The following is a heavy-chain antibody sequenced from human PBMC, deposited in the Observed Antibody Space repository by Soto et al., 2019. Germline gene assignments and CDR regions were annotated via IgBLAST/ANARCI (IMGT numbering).Heavy chain of an antibody. CDR3: ARAPLDEAAAGSYFDY. V-gene: IGHV1-69*13. CDR1: GGTFSSYA. Sequence: ASVKVSCKASGGTFSSYAISWVRQAPGQGLEWMGGIIPIFGTANYAQKFQGRVTITADESTSTAYMELSSLRSEDTAVYYCARAPLDEAAAGSYFDYWGQGTLVTVSS. J-gene: IGHJ4*02. CDR2: IIPIFGTA. D-gene: IGHD6-13*01.